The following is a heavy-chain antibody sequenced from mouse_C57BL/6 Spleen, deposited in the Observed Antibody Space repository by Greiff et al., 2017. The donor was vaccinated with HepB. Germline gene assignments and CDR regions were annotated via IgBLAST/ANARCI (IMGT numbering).Heavy chain of an antibody. J-gene: IGHJ1*03. CDR1: GFTFSDAW. CDR3: TRRGPGLTAWYFDV. CDR2: IRNKANNHAT. V-gene: IGHV6-6*01. D-gene: IGHD3-1*01. Sequence: EVHLVESGGGLVQPGGSMKLSCAASGFTFSDAWMDWVRQSPEKGLEWVAEIRNKANNHATYYAESVKGRFTISRDDSKSSVYLQMNSLRAEDTGIYYCTRRGPGLTAWYFDVWGTGTTVTVSS.